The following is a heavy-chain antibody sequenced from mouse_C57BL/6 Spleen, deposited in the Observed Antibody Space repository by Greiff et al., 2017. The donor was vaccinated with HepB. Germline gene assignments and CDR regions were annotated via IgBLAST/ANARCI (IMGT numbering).Heavy chain of an antibody. CDR1: GYAFSSSW. CDR2: IYPGDGDT. J-gene: IGHJ1*03. D-gene: IGHD2-1*01. CDR3: ARGGYGNYPYWYFDV. Sequence: VQGVESGPELVKPGASVKISCKASGYAFSSSWMNWVKQRPGKGLEWIGRIYPGDGDTNYNGKFKGKATLTADKSSSTAYMQLSSLTAEDSAVYFCARGGYGNYPYWYFDVWGTGTTVTVSS. V-gene: IGHV1-82*01.